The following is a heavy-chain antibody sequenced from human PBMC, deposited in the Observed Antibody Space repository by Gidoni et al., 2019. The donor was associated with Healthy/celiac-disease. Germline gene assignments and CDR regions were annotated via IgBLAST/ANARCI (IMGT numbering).Heavy chain of an antibody. J-gene: IGHJ5*02. CDR3: ARATVTQRNWFDP. Sequence: QVQLVQSGAEVKKPGASVKVSCKASGYTFTGYYMHWVRQAPGQGLEWVGWINLNSGDTNYAQKFQGRVTMTRDTSISTAYMELSRLRSDDTAVYYCARATVTQRNWFDPWGQGTLVTVSS. CDR1: GYTFTGYY. D-gene: IGHD4-17*01. CDR2: INLNSGDT. V-gene: IGHV1-2*02.